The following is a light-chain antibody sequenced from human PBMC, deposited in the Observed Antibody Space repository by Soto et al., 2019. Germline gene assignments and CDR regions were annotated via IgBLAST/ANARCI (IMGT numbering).Light chain of an antibody. V-gene: IGKV3-11*01. Sequence: EIVLTQSPATLSLSSGERATLSCRASHSVSSDLAWYQQKPGQAPRLLVYGASNRATGIPPRFRGSGSGTDFTLTISSLAPNDFAAYYCQQHSSWPGTFGQGTKVEIK. CDR2: GAS. CDR3: QQHSSWPGT. J-gene: IGKJ1*01. CDR1: HSVSSD.